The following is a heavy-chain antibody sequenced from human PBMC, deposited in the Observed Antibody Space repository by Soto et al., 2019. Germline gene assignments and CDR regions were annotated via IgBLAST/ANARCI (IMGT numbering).Heavy chain of an antibody. J-gene: IGHJ6*03. CDR2: INAGNGNT. V-gene: IGHV1-3*01. Sequence: ASVKVSCKASGYTFTSYAMHWVRQAPGQRLEWMGWINAGNGNTKYSQKFQGRVTITRDTAASTAYMELSSLRSEDTAVYYCARDPWDIVVVPAATQGGYYYYYMDVWGKWTTVTVSS. CDR3: ARDPWDIVVVPAATQGGYYYYYMDV. CDR1: GYTFTSYA. D-gene: IGHD2-2*01.